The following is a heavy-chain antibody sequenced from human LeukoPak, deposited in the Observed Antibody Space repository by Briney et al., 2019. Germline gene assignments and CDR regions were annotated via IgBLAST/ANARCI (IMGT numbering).Heavy chain of an antibody. J-gene: IGHJ6*02. CDR3: ARLPLEPPMENYYYNGMDV. CDR1: GGSFSGYY. Sequence: SGTLSLSCAVYGGSFSGYYWRWVRQPPGKGLEWIGVIYHSGSTNYNPSINRRVTISVDTSKNQFSLKLSSVTAADTAVYYSARLPLEPPMENYYYNGMDVWGQGTTVTVSS. V-gene: IGHV4-34*01. D-gene: IGHD1-14*01. CDR2: IYHSGST.